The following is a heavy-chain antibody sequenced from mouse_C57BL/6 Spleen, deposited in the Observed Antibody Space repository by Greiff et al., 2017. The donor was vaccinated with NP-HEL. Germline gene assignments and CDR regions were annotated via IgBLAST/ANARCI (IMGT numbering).Heavy chain of an antibody. V-gene: IGHV1-50*01. Sequence: QVQLQQPGAELVKPGASVKLSCKASGYTFTSYWMPWVKQRPGQGLEWIGEIDPSDSYTNYNQKFKGKATLTVDTSSSTAYMQLSSLTSEDSAVYYCARLAAYWGQGTTLTVSS. CDR1: GYTFTSYW. D-gene: IGHD1-1*01. J-gene: IGHJ2*01. CDR2: IDPSDSYT. CDR3: ARLAAY.